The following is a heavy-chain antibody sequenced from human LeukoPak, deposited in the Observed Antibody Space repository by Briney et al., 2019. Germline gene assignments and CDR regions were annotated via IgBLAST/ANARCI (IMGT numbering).Heavy chain of an antibody. J-gene: IGHJ4*02. D-gene: IGHD3-3*01. V-gene: IGHV1-8*01. CDR3: SITIFGVVIRPIDY. CDR1: GYTFTNYD. CDR2: MNPNSGNT. Sequence: ASVKVSCKASGYTFTNYDINWVRQATGQGLEWVGWMNPNSGNTAYAPKFQGRVTMTRNTSISTAYMELTSLRSEDTAVYYCSITIFGVVIRPIDYWGQGTLVTVSS.